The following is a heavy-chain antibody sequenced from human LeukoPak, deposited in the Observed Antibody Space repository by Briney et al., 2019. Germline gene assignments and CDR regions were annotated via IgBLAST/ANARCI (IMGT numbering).Heavy chain of an antibody. J-gene: IGHJ3*02. D-gene: IGHD6-19*01. CDR3: ARQAMAGPYDAFDI. CDR2: IYYSGST. CDR1: GGSISSYY. V-gene: IGHV4-59*08. Sequence: SETLSLTCTVSGGSISSYYWSWIRQPPGKGLEWIGYIYYSGSTNYNPSLKSRVTISVDTSKNQFSLRLSSVTAADTAVYYCARQAMAGPYDAFDIWGQGTMVTVSS.